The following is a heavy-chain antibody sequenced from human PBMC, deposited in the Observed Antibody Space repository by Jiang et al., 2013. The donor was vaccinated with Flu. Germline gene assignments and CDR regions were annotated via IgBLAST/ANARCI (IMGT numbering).Heavy chain of an antibody. CDR3: ANTGIRYYYGMDV. CDR1: GFTFSSYA. D-gene: IGHD3-10*01. V-gene: IGHV3-23*01. Sequence: VRLSCAASGFTFSSYAMSWVRQAPGKGLEWVSAISGSGGSTYYADSVKGRFTISRDNSKNTLYLQMNSLRAEDTAVYYCANTGIRYYYGMDVWGQGTTVTVSS. J-gene: IGHJ6*02. CDR2: ISGSGGST.